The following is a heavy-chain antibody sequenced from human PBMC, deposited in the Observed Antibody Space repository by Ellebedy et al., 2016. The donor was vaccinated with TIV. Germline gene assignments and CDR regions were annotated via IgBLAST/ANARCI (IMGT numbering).Heavy chain of an antibody. CDR1: GFTFSSYW. V-gene: IGHV3-74*01. Sequence: PGGSLRLSCAASGFTFSSYWMDWVRQAPGKGLVWVSRINGDGSDSTYADSAKGRFTISRDNAKNTLYLQMNSLRAKDTAVYYCASVFRYFDWLSWGQGTLVTVSS. D-gene: IGHD3-9*01. J-gene: IGHJ5*02. CDR2: INGDGSDS. CDR3: ASVFRYFDWLS.